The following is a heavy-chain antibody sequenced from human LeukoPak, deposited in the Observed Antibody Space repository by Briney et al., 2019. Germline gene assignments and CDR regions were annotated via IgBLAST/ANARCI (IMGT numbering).Heavy chain of an antibody. D-gene: IGHD2-2*01. CDR2: IYHSGST. CDR3: ARLGYCSSTSCPTGWFDP. J-gene: IGHJ5*02. V-gene: IGHV4-38-2*01. CDR1: GYSISSGYY. Sequence: PPETLSLTCAVSGYSISSGYYWGWIRQPPGKGLEWIGSIYHSGSTYYNPSLKSRVTISVDTSKNQFSLKLSSVTAADTAVYYCARLGYCSSTSCPTGWFDPWGQGTLVTVSS.